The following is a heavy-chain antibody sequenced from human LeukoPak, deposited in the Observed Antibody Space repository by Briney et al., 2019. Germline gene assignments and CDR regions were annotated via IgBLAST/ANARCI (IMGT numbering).Heavy chain of an antibody. CDR2: IYPGDSRI. CDR1: GYSFTSYW. V-gene: IGHV5-51*01. CDR3: ACRDLTSTWSFP. Sequence: GESLKISCQGFGYSFTSYWIGWVRQMPGKGMEWMGVIYPGDSRIRYDPSFQGQVTISVDKSISTAYLQWVSLKASDTAMYYCACRDLTSTWSFPWGQGTLITVSS. D-gene: IGHD6-13*01. J-gene: IGHJ5*02.